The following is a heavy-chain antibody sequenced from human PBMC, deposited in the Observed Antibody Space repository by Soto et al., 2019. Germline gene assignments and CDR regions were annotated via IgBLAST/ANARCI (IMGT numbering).Heavy chain of an antibody. J-gene: IGHJ4*02. CDR1: GFSLTTVGLG. CDR3: AHRHVSPAYLDF. CDR2: IYWDDDK. Sequence: QITLRESGPALVKPTQTLTLTCTFSGFSLTTVGLGVAWIRQPPGKALEWLALIYWDDDKIYSPSHKSRLTVTKDASKNHVVFTMSNLDPTDTATYYCAHRHVSPAYLDFWGQGTLVTVSS. V-gene: IGHV2-5*02.